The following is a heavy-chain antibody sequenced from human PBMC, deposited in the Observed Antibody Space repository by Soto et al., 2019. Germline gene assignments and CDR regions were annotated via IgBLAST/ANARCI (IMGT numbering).Heavy chain of an antibody. CDR1: GGSISSGGYS. V-gene: IGHV4-30-2*01. CDR3: AARRIAVAGTGVFDY. J-gene: IGHJ4*02. D-gene: IGHD6-19*01. CDR2: IYHSGST. Sequence: SETLSLTCAVSGGSISSGGYSWSWIRQPPGKGLEWIGYIYHSGSTYYNPSLKSRVTISVGRSKNQFSLKLSSVTAADTAVYYCAARRIAVAGTGVFDYWGQGTLVTVSS.